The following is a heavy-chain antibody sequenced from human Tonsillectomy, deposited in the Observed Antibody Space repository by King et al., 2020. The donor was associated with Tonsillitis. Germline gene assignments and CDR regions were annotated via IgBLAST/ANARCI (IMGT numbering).Heavy chain of an antibody. Sequence: EVQLVESGGGLVKPGGSLRLSCAASGFTFSSYSMSWVRQAPGKGLEWVSSISSSSSYIYYADSVKGRFTISRDNAKNSLYLQMNSLRAEDTAVYYCARENVNKGDVWGQGTTVTVSS. CDR3: ARENVNKGDV. D-gene: IGHD1-1*01. CDR1: GFTFSSYS. V-gene: IGHV3-21*01. J-gene: IGHJ6*02. CDR2: ISSSSSYI.